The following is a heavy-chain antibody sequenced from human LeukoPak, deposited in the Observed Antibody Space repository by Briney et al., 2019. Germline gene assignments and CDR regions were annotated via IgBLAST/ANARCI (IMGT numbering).Heavy chain of an antibody. CDR1: GFTFSSYR. V-gene: IGHV4-34*01. CDR3: ARGKSYYNAINY. CDR2: INHSGST. Sequence: GSLRLSCAASGFTFSSYRMNWIRQPPGKGLEWIGEINHSGSTNYNPSLKSRVTISVDTSKNQFSLKLSSVTAADTAVYYCARGKSYYNAINYWGQGTLVTVSS. J-gene: IGHJ4*02. D-gene: IGHD3-10*01.